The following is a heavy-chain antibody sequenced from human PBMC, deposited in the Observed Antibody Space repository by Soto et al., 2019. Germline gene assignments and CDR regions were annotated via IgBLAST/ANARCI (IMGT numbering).Heavy chain of an antibody. CDR3: ARDIGYSYGQPHYFDY. D-gene: IGHD5-18*01. Sequence: SETLSLTCTVSGGSISSYYWSWIRQPPGKGLEWIGYIYYSGSTNYNPSLKSRVTISVDTSKNQFSLKLSSVTAADTAVYYCARDIGYSYGQPHYFDYWGQGTLVTVSS. CDR1: GGSISSYY. J-gene: IGHJ4*02. V-gene: IGHV4-59*01. CDR2: IYYSGST.